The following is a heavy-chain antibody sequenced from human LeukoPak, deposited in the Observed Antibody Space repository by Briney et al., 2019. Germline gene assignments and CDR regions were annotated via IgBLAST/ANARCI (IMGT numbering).Heavy chain of an antibody. CDR2: ISSGGNS. Sequence: PSETLSLTCTVSGDSMSSSSYFWGWIRQPPGKGLDWIGSISSGGNSFYNPSLKSRVTISVDTSKNQFSLKLTSVTAADTAVYYCARHLPDYYDFSYYYMDVWGKGATVIVSS. V-gene: IGHV4-39*01. J-gene: IGHJ6*03. CDR3: ARHLPDYYDFSYYYMDV. CDR1: GDSMSSSSYF. D-gene: IGHD3-3*01.